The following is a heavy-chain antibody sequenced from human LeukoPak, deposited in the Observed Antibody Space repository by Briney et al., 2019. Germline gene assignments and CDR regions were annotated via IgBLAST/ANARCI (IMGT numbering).Heavy chain of an antibody. V-gene: IGHV3-30*04. J-gene: IGHJ4*02. CDR2: ISYDGSNK. CDR1: GFTFSSYA. CDR3: ARDLEY. Sequence: PGRSLRLSCAASGFTFSSYAMHWVRQAPGKGLEWVAVISYDGSNKYYADSVKGRFTISRDNSKNTLYLRMNSLRAEDTAVYYCARDLEYWGQGTLVTVSS.